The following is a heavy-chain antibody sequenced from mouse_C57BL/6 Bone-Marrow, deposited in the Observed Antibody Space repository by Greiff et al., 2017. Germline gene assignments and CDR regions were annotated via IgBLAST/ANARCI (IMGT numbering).Heavy chain of an antibody. CDR1: GFNIKDYY. CDR3: NAGYYGSSRLDY. CDR2: IDPENGDT. J-gene: IGHJ2*01. Sequence: EVQLQQSGAELVRSGASVKLSCTASGFNIKDYYMHWVNQRPEQGLEWIGWIDPENGDTEFAPKFPGKSTMTADTSSNTAYLQLSSLTSEDTAVYYCNAGYYGSSRLDYWGQGTTLTVSS. D-gene: IGHD1-1*01. V-gene: IGHV14-4*02.